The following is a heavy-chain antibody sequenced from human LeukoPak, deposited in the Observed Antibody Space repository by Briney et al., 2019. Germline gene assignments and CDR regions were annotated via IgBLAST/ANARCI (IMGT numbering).Heavy chain of an antibody. D-gene: IGHD2-21*01. CDR1: GFTFSSHA. Sequence: GGSLRLSCVGSGFTFSSHAMSWVRQAPEKGLEWVSGIYESGQTTHYADSVKGRFSISRDNSKNTLYLQMDSLRGEDTATYYCAKDYRIGYSDHFDYWGQGALVTVSS. CDR2: IYESGQTT. CDR3: AKDYRIGYSDHFDY. J-gene: IGHJ4*02. V-gene: IGHV3-23*01.